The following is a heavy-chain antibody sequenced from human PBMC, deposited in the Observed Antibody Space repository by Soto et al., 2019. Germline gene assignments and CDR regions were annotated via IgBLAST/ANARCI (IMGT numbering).Heavy chain of an antibody. Sequence: PGGSLRLSCAASGFTFSSYGMHWVRQAPGKGLEWVAGISYDGSNKYYADAVKGRFTRYKDNSQTTLYLQRNSMGAEDTAVYYSAKAYYPIYYYGMDVWGQSTTVTVT. D-gene: IGHD3-10*01. CDR3: AKAYYPIYYYGMDV. V-gene: IGHV3-30*18. J-gene: IGHJ6*02. CDR2: ISYDGSNK. CDR1: GFTFSSYG.